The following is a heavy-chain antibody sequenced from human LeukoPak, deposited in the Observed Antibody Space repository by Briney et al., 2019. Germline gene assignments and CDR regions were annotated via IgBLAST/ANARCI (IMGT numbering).Heavy chain of an antibody. CDR2: ISPSGGST. CDR1: GFTFSSYA. V-gene: IGHV3-23*01. Sequence: GGSLRLSCAASGFTFSSYAMSWVRQAPGKGLEWVSAISPSGGSTYYADSVKGRFTISRDNSKNTLYLQMNTLRAEGTAVYYCARESSSSWSAVDYCGQGTLVTVSS. J-gene: IGHJ4*02. D-gene: IGHD2-2*01. CDR3: ARESSSSWSAVDY.